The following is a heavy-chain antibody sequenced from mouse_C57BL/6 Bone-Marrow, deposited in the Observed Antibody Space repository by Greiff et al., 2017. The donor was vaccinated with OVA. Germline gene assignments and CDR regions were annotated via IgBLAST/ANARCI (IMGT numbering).Heavy chain of an antibody. CDR2: ISSGSSTI. CDR1: GFTFSDYG. D-gene: IGHD1-1*01. J-gene: IGHJ3*01. CDR3: ARGDYSLAY. Sequence: EVKLVESGGGLVKPGGSLKLSCAASGFTFSDYGMHWVRQAPEKGLEWVAYISSGSSTIYYADTVKGRFTISRDNAKNTLCLQMTSLRSEDTAMYYCARGDYSLAYWGQGTLVTVSA. V-gene: IGHV5-17*01.